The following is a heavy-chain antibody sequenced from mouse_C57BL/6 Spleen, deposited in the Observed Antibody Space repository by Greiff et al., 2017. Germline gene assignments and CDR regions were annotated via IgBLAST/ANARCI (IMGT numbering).Heavy chain of an antibody. CDR3: ARSDYSGRSYSAY. D-gene: IGHD1-1*01. CDR1: GYTFTSYW. CDR2: IYPSDSET. V-gene: IGHV1-61*01. Sequence: VQLQQPGAELVRPGSSVKLSCKASGYTFTSYWMDWVKQRPGQGLEWIGNIYPSDSETHYNQKFKDKATLTVDKSSSTAYMQLSSLTSEDSAVYYCARSDYSGRSYSAYWGQGTLVTVSA. J-gene: IGHJ3*01.